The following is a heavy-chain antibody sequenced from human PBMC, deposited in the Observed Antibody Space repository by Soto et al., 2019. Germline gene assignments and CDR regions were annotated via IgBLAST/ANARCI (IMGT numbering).Heavy chain of an antibody. V-gene: IGHV3-30*03. J-gene: IGHJ5*02. D-gene: IGHD6-19*01. CDR3: VRVEGIAVTT. Sequence: QVQLVESGGGVVQPGRSLRLSCVVSGSSLRDYDMNWVRQVPGKGLEWVAGISYNGNDKYYADSVKRRFTISRDTSKNTLYLQMNSLTTEDSAVYYCVRVEGIAVTTWGQGTLVTVSS. CDR2: ISYNGNDK. CDR1: GSSLRDYD.